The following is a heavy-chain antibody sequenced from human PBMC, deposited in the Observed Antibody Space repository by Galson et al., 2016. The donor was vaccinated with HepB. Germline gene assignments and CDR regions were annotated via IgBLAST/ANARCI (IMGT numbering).Heavy chain of an antibody. V-gene: IGHV3-11*04. CDR3: ARDRGGFGELVDF. CDR1: GFTFSDYY. J-gene: IGHJ4*02. Sequence: LRLSCAASGFTFSDYYMSWIRQAPGKGLEWVAYISSRDAYAYYGDSVKGRFTISRDNAKSSLDLQMNSLRAQDTAVYYCARDRGGFGELVDFWGQGTLVTVSS. CDR2: ISSRDAYA. D-gene: IGHD3-10*01.